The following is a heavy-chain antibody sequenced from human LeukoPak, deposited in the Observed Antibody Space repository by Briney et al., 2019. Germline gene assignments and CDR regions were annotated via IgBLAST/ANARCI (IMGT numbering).Heavy chain of an antibody. CDR2: ISYSGST. CDR3: ARLRSTAIES. D-gene: IGHD6-13*01. V-gene: IGHV4-59*01. CDR1: GGSISNYY. J-gene: IGHJ4*02. Sequence: SETLSLTCTVSGGSISNYYWSWIRQPPGKGLEWLGDISYSGSTNYNPSLKSRVTISADTSKNQFSLKVSSVTAADTAVYYCARLRSTAIESWGQGTLVTVSS.